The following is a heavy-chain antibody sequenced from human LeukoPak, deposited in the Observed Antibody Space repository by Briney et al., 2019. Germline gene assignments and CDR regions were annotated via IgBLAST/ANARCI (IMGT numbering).Heavy chain of an antibody. D-gene: IGHD2-2*01. V-gene: IGHV1-46*01. CDR2: INPSGGST. CDR3: ATEGAQLLTEDAFDI. Sequence: ASVKVSCKASGYTFTSYGISWVRQAPGQGLEWMGIINPSGGSTSYAQKFQGRVTITADTSTDTAYMELSSLRSEDTAVYYCATEGAQLLTEDAFDIWGQGTMVTVSS. J-gene: IGHJ3*02. CDR1: GYTFTSYG.